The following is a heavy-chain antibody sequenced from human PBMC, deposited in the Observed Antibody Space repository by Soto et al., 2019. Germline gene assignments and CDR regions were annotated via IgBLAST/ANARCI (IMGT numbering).Heavy chain of an antibody. J-gene: IGHJ6*02. CDR1: GYTFTSYY. V-gene: IGHV1-46*01. CDR2: INPSGGST. CDR3: AREVVGATTSYGMDA. D-gene: IGHD1-26*01. Sequence: GASVKVSCKASGYTFTSYYMHWVRQAPGQGLEWMGIINPSGGSTSYAQKFQGRVTMTRDTSTSTVYMELSSLRSEDTAVYYCAREVVGATTSYGMDAWGQGTTVTSP.